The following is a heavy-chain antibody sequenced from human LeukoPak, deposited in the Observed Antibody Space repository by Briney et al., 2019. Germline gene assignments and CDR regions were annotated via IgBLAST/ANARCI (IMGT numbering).Heavy chain of an antibody. CDR3: ARDRAVQYNWNDVPGDY. J-gene: IGHJ4*02. D-gene: IGHD1-1*01. V-gene: IGHV3-7*03. CDR1: GFTFSSYW. CDR2: IKQDGSEK. Sequence: GSLRLSCAASGFTFSSYWMSWVRQAPGKGLEWVANIKQDGSEKYYVYSVKGRFTISRDNAKNSLYLQMNSLRAEDTAVYYCARDRAVQYNWNDVPGDYWGQGTLVTVSS.